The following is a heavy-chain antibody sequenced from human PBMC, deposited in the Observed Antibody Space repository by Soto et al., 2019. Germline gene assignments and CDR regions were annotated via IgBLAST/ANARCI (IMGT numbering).Heavy chain of an antibody. D-gene: IGHD1-7*01. J-gene: IGHJ5*01. V-gene: IGHV3-23*01. CDR3: ARKEGFNCNYAWFDS. CDR1: GFTFSSYA. Sequence: EVQLLESGGGLVQPGGSLRLSCAASGFTFSSYATSWVRQAPGKGLEWVSGISGSGGSTYYADSVKGRFTISRDNSKNTLYLQMNSLRAEDTAVYYCARKEGFNCNYAWFDSCGQGTLVTVSS. CDR2: ISGSGGST.